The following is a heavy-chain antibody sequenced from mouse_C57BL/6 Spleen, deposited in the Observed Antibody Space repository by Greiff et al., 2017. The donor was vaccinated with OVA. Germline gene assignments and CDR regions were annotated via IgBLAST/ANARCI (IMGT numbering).Heavy chain of an antibody. J-gene: IGHJ2*01. V-gene: IGHV1-59*01. CDR3: AGGGSPDYCDD. CDR1: GYTFTSYW. D-gene: IGHD1-1*01. Sequence: VQLQQPGAELVRPGTSVKLSCKASGYTFTSYWMHWVKQRPGQGLEWIGVIDPSDSYTNYNQKFKGKATLTVATSSSTAYMQLSSLTSEDSAVYYCAGGGSPDYCDDWGQGTTLTVSS. CDR2: IDPSDSYT.